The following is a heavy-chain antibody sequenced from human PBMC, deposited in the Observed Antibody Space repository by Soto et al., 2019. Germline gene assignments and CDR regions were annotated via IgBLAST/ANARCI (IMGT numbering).Heavy chain of an antibody. CDR2: INAGNGNT. Sequence: QVQLVQSGAEVKKPGASVKVSCKASGYTFTSYAMHWVRQAPGQRLEWMGWINAGNGNTKYSQKFQGRVTITRDTAASTAYMELSSLRSEDTAVYSCARGPGGPKGYFDLWGRGTLVTVSS. J-gene: IGHJ2*01. CDR3: ARGPGGPKGYFDL. D-gene: IGHD3-10*01. V-gene: IGHV1-3*01. CDR1: GYTFTSYA.